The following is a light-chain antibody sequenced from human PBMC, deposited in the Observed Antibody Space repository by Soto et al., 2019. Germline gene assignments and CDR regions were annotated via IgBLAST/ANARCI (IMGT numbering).Light chain of an antibody. Sequence: EIVMTQSPATLSVSPGERATLSCRASQSVSGNLAWYQQKPGQAPRLLIYGASTRATGIPARFSGSGSGTDFTLTISRLQSEDFAVYHCQQYNNWPPTFGQGTKVEIK. V-gene: IGKV3D-15*01. CDR3: QQYNNWPPT. CDR1: QSVSGN. CDR2: GAS. J-gene: IGKJ1*01.